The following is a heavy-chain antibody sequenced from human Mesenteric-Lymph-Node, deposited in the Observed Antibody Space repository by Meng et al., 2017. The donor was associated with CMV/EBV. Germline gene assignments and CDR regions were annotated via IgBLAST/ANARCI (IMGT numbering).Heavy chain of an antibody. Sequence: GGSLRLSCAASGFAFSNAWMSWVRQAPGKGLEWVGRIKSEADGGTTDYAAPVKGRFTISRDDSKNTLYLQMNSLKTEDAAVYYCTKAGYFDPSGFYDYFYYGMDVWGQGTTVTVSS. CDR3: TKAGYFDPSGFYDYFYYGMDV. CDR2: IKSEADGGTT. J-gene: IGHJ6*02. D-gene: IGHD3-3*01. V-gene: IGHV3-15*01. CDR1: GFAFSNAW.